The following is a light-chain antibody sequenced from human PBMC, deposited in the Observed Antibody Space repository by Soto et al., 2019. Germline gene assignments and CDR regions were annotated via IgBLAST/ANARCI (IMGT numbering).Light chain of an antibody. CDR2: GAS. CDR1: QSLSSNY. J-gene: IGKJ3*01. Sequence: PGERATLSCRASQSLSSNYLAWYQKRPGQSPRLLVYGASSRATGIPDRFSGSGFGTDFALTISRLEPEDSAVYYCHQYDNAPFTFGPVTRVGIK. V-gene: IGKV3-20*01. CDR3: HQYDNAPFT.